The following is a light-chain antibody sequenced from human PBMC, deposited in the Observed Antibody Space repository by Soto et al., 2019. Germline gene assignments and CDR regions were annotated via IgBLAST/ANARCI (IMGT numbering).Light chain of an antibody. CDR3: CSYAGSSTVA. V-gene: IGLV2-23*02. CDR1: SSDAVSNNL. Sequence: QSALTQPASVSGSPGQSITLSCTGTSSDAVSNNLVSWYQQHPGKAPKLIIYEVTKRPSGISNRYSGSTSGNTASLTIAGLHAEDEADYYCCSYAGSSTVAFGGGTTLTVL. CDR2: EVT. J-gene: IGLJ2*01.